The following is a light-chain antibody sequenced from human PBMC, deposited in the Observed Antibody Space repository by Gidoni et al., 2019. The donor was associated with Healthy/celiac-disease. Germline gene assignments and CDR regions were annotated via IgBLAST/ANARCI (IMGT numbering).Light chain of an antibody. CDR1: SSDVGSYNR. Sequence: QSALTQPPSVSGSPGQSVTISCTGTSSDVGSYNRVSWYQQPPGTAPKLMIYEVSNRPSGVPDRFSGSKSGNTASLTISGLQAEDEADYYCNLYTSNSTFVFGTGTKVTVL. J-gene: IGLJ1*01. V-gene: IGLV2-18*01. CDR2: EVS. CDR3: NLYTSNSTFV.